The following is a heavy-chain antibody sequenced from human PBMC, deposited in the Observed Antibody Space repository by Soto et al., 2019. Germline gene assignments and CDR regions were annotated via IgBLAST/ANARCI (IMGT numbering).Heavy chain of an antibody. J-gene: IGHJ6*02. V-gene: IGHV4-31*03. D-gene: IGHD2-2*01. CDR1: GCSISSGGYY. Sequence: SETLSLTCTVSGCSISSGGYYWSWIRQHPGKGLEWIGYTYYSGSTYYNPSLKSRVTISVDTSKNQFSLKLSSVTAADTAVYYCARDRYCSIISCCCNYYCYGNDVCGRGTT. CDR3: ARDRYCSIISCCCNYYCYGNDV. CDR2: TYYSGST.